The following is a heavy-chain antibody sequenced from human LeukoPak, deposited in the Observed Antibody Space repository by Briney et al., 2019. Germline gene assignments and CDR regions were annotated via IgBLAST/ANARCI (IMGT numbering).Heavy chain of an antibody. V-gene: IGHV4-4*07. J-gene: IGHJ4*02. CDR3: ARNRGYSSSWYMVIYYFDY. CDR2: IYSSGST. D-gene: IGHD6-13*01. CDR1: GGSISNYY. Sequence: SETLSLTCTVSGGSISNYYWSWIRQPAGKGLEWIGRIYSSGSTDYNPSLKSRVSMSVDTSKSQFSLKLSSVTAADTAVYYCARNRGYSSSWYMVIYYFDYWGQGTLVTVSS.